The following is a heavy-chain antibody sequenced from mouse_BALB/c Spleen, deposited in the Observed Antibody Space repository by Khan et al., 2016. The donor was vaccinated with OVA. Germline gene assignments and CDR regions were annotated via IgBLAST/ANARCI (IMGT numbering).Heavy chain of an antibody. CDR2: IWSAGST. D-gene: IGHD2-4*01. CDR1: GFSLTNYS. Sequence: QVQLQQPGPGLVQPSQSLSITCTVSGFSLTNYSVHWVRQSPGKGLEWLGVIWSAGSTDYNAAFISRLTIRKDNSRSQVFFKMNSLQTNDTDIYYCARRGYDYGRGALFAYWGQGTLVTVSA. V-gene: IGHV2-2*02. CDR3: ARRGYDYGRGALFAY. J-gene: IGHJ3*01.